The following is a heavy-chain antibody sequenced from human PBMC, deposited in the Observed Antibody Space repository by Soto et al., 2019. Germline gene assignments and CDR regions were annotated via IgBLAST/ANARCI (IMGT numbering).Heavy chain of an antibody. CDR1: GGSISSYY. V-gene: IGHV4-59*01. CDR3: ARVVLELRDAYYYYGMDV. D-gene: IGHD1-7*01. J-gene: IGHJ6*02. Sequence: SETLSLTCTVSGGSISSYYWSWIWQPPGKGLEWIGYIYYSGSTNYNPSLKSRVTISVDTSKNQFSLKLSSVTAADTAVYYCARVVLELRDAYYYYGMDVWGQGTTVTVSS. CDR2: IYYSGST.